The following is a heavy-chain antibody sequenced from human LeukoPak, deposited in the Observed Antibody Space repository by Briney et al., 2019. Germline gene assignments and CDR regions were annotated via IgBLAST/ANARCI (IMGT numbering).Heavy chain of an antibody. CDR3: AKDKNHYGSGRVMDY. D-gene: IGHD3-10*01. V-gene: IGHV3-23*01. CDR2: ISGSGGST. J-gene: IGHJ4*02. CDR1: GFAFSSYA. Sequence: GGSLRLSCAASGFAFSSYAMSWVRQAPGKGLEGGSAISGSGGSTYYADSVKGRFTISRDNSKNTLYLQMNSLRAEDTAVYYCAKDKNHYGSGRVMDYWGQGTLVTVSS.